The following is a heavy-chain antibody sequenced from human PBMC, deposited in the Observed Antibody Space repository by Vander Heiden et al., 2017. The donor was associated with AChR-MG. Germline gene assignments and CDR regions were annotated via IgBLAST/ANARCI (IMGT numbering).Heavy chain of an antibody. CDR1: GFPFRSYG. CDR3: AKGYCSGGSCYSPLDY. V-gene: IGHV3-30*18. J-gene: IGHJ4*02. D-gene: IGHD2-15*01. CDR2: ISYDGSNK. Sequence: QVQLVESGGGVVQPGRSLRLSCAASGFPFRSYGMHWVRQAPGKGLEWVAVISYDGSNKYYADSVKGRFTISRDNSKNTLYLQMNSLRAEDTAVYYCAKGYCSGGSCYSPLDYWGQGTLVTVSS.